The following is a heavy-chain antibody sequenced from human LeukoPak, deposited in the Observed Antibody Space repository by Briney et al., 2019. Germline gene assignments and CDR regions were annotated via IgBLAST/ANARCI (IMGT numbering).Heavy chain of an antibody. D-gene: IGHD3-10*01. Sequence: PSETLSLTCTVTGGSISSGGYYWSWIRQHPGKGLEWIGYIYYSGSTYYNPSLKSRVTISVDTSKNQFSLKLSSVTAADTAVYYCARDYGSGDGTDAFDIWGQGTMVTVSS. CDR2: IYYSGST. CDR3: ARDYGSGDGTDAFDI. V-gene: IGHV4-31*03. J-gene: IGHJ3*02. CDR1: GGSISSGGYY.